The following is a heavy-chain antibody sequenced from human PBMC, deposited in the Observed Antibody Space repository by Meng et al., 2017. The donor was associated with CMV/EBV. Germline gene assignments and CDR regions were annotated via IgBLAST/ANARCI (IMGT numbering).Heavy chain of an antibody. CDR2: IYWNDDK. J-gene: IGHJ5*02. CDR3: AHLHTYYDFWSGYYTGWFDP. Sequence: TSRRGVGWIRQPTGKALEWLALIYWNDDKRYSPSLKSRLTITKDTSKNQVVLTMTNMDPVDTATYYCAHLHTYYDFWSGYYTGWFDPWGQGTLVTVSS. CDR1: TSRRG. D-gene: IGHD3-3*01. V-gene: IGHV2-5*01.